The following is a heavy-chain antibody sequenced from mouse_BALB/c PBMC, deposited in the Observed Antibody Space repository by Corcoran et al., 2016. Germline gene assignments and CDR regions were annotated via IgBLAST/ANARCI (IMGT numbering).Heavy chain of an antibody. Sequence: LVKTGASVKISCKASGYSFTGYYMHWVKQSHGKSLEWIGYISCYNGATSYNQKFKGKATFTVDTSSSTAYMQFSSLTSEDSAVYYCARGRYRYDAMDYWGQGTSVTVSS. CDR1: GYSFTGYY. V-gene: IGHV1S34*01. D-gene: IGHD2-14*01. J-gene: IGHJ4*01. CDR2: ISCYNGAT. CDR3: ARGRYRYDAMDY.